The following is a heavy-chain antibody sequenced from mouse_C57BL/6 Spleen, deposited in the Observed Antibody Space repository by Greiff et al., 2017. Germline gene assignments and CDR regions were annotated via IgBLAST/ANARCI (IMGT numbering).Heavy chain of an antibody. Sequence: EVHLVESGGGLVKPGGSLKLSCAASGFTFSDYGMHWVRQAPEKGLEWVAYISSGSSTIYYADTVKGRFTIPSDNAKHTLFLQIAGLGSEDTAMYCCANSAYWGQGTLVTVSA. V-gene: IGHV5-17*01. J-gene: IGHJ3*01. CDR3: ANSAY. CDR1: GFTFSDYG. CDR2: ISSGSSTI.